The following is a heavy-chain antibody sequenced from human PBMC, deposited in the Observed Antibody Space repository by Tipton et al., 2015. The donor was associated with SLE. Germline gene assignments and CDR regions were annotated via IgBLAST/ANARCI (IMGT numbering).Heavy chain of an antibody. J-gene: IGHJ6*03. CDR1: GFTFSSYG. CDR2: IWYDGSNK. CDR3: ARGISSGYYMDV. Sequence: SLRLSCAASGFTFSSYGMHWVRQAPGKGLEWVAVIWYDGSNKYYADSVKGRFTISRDNSKNTLYLQMNSLRAEDTAVYYCARGISSGYYMDVWGKGTTVTVSS. V-gene: IGHV3-33*01. D-gene: IGHD2-15*01.